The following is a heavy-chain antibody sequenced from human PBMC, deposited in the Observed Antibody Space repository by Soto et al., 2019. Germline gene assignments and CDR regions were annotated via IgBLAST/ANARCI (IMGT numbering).Heavy chain of an antibody. CDR1: GGTFSSYT. Sequence: SVKVSCKASGGTFSSYTISWVRQAPGQGLEWMGRIIPILGIANYAQKFQGRVTITADKSTSTAYMELSSLRSEDTAVYYCARDRGYCSGGSCYSPPRKYYYYYMDVWGKGTTVTVSS. J-gene: IGHJ6*03. D-gene: IGHD2-15*01. CDR2: IIPILGIA. CDR3: ARDRGYCSGGSCYSPPRKYYYYYMDV. V-gene: IGHV1-69*04.